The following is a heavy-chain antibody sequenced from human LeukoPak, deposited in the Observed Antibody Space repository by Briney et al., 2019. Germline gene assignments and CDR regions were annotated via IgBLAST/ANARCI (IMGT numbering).Heavy chain of an antibody. CDR1: GGSISSSSYY. CDR3: ARHQASWRFGELLPYYFDS. V-gene: IGHV4-39*01. J-gene: IGHJ4*02. Sequence: PSETLSLTCTVSGGSISSSSYYWGWIRQPPGKGLEWIGSIYYSGSTYYNPSLKSRVTISVDTSKNHFSLKLSSVTAADTAVYYCARHQASWRFGELLPYYFDSWGQGTLVTVSS. CDR2: IYYSGST. D-gene: IGHD3-10*01.